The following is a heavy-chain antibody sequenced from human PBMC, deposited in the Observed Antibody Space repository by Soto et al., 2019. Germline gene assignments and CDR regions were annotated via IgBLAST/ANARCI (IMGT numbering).Heavy chain of an antibody. V-gene: IGHV3-11*01. CDR1: GFTFSDYY. D-gene: IGHD3-16*01. Sequence: GGSLRLSCAASGFTFSDYYMSWIRQAPGKGLEWVSYISSSGSTIYYADSVKGRFTISRDNAKNSLYLQMNSLRAEDTAVYYCARDLPRLAKQARLYYYGMDVWGQGTTVTVYS. J-gene: IGHJ6*02. CDR3: ARDLPRLAKQARLYYYGMDV. CDR2: ISSSGSTI.